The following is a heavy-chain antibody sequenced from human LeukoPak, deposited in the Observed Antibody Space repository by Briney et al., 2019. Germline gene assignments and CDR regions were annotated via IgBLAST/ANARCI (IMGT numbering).Heavy chain of an antibody. D-gene: IGHD3-10*01. Sequence: ASVKVSCKASGGTFSSYAISWVRQAPGQGLEWMGGIIPIFGTANYAQKFQGRVTITADESTSTAYMELSSPRSEDTAVYYCARGKGFGVYYYGMDVWGQGTTVTVSS. CDR1: GGTFSSYA. CDR2: IIPIFGTA. CDR3: ARGKGFGVYYYGMDV. V-gene: IGHV1-69*13. J-gene: IGHJ6*02.